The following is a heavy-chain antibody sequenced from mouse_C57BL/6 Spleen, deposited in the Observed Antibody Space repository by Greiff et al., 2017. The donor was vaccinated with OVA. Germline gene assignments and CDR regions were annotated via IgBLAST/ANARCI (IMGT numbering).Heavy chain of an antibody. J-gene: IGHJ2*01. V-gene: IGHV2-2*01. CDR2: IWSGGST. CDR1: GFSLTSYG. Sequence: VKLQESGPGLVQPSQSLSITCTVSGFSLTSYGVHWVRQSPGKGLEWLGVIWSGGSTDYTAAFISRLSISKDNSKSQVFFKMNSLQADDTAIYYCARNRAGGDYFDYWCQGTTLTVSS. D-gene: IGHD3-3*01. CDR3: ARNRAGGDYFDY.